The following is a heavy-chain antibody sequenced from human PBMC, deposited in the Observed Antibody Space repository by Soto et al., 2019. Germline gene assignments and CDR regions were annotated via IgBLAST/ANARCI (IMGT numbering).Heavy chain of an antibody. V-gene: IGHV4-30-4*01. Sequence: SETLSLTCTVSGGSISSGDYYWSWIRQPPGKGLEWIGYIYYSGSTYYNPSLKSRVTISVDTAKNQFSLKLSSVTAADTAVYYCARELVVPAAILGRYNWFDPWGQGTLVTVSS. D-gene: IGHD2-2*01. J-gene: IGHJ5*02. CDR1: GGSISSGDYY. CDR2: IYYSGST. CDR3: ARELVVPAAILGRYNWFDP.